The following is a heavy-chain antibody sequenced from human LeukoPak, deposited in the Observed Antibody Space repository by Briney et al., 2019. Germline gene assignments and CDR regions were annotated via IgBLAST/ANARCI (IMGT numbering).Heavy chain of an antibody. V-gene: IGHV1-8*01. CDR3: ARGKRWLQLLYDY. J-gene: IGHJ4*02. CDR1: GYTFTSYV. Sequence: GASVKVSCKASGYTFTSYVINWVREATGQGLEWMGWMNPNSGNTGYAQKFQGRVTMTRNTSISTAYMELSSLRSEDTAVYYCARGKRWLQLLYDYWGQGTLVTVSS. CDR2: MNPNSGNT. D-gene: IGHD5-24*01.